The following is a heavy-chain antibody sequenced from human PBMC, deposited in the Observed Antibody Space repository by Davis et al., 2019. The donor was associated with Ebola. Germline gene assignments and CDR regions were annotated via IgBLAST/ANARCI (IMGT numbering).Heavy chain of an antibody. D-gene: IGHD3-16*01. V-gene: IGHV1-46*01. CDR3: ARGKHVGDRSNHYYYGMDV. Sequence: ASVKVSCKASGYTFTSYYMHWVRQAPGQGLEWMGIINPSGGSTSYAQKFQGRVTMTRDTSTSTVYMELSSLRSEDTAVYYCARGKHVGDRSNHYYYGMDVWGQGTTVTVSS. CDR1: GYTFTSYY. CDR2: INPSGGST. J-gene: IGHJ6*02.